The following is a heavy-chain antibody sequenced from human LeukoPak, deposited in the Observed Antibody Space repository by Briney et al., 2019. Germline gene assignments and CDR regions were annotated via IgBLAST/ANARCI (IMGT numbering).Heavy chain of an antibody. CDR3: ARHGGDPKRVFDY. Sequence: SETLSLTCTVSGGSISSSSYYWSWIRQPPGKGLEWIGEINHSGSTNYNPSLKSRVTISVDTSKNQFSLKLSSVTAADTAVYYCARHGGDPKRVFDYWGQGTLVTVSS. J-gene: IGHJ4*02. V-gene: IGHV4-39*01. D-gene: IGHD2-21*01. CDR2: INHSGST. CDR1: GGSISSSSYY.